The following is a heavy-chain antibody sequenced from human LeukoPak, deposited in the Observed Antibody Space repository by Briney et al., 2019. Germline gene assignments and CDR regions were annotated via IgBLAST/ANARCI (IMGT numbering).Heavy chain of an antibody. J-gene: IGHJ4*02. Sequence: SRGSLRLSCAASGFTFAGCAMSWVRQAPGKGLEWVSTFGRSGAGTFYADSVKGRFTISRDNSKNTLYLQMNSLRAEDTAVYYCAKRDSSGSNYFAYWGQGALVTVSS. CDR1: GFTFAGCA. D-gene: IGHD6-19*01. V-gene: IGHV3-23*01. CDR2: FGRSGAGT. CDR3: AKRDSSGSNYFAY.